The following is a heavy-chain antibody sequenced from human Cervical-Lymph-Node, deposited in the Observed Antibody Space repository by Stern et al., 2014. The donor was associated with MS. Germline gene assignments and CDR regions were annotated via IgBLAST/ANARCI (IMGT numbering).Heavy chain of an antibody. CDR3: ARGLGDTSH. J-gene: IGHJ4*02. CDR2: ITVYNGNT. V-gene: IGHV1-18*01. CDR1: GYTFSSFA. D-gene: IGHD3-16*01. Sequence: QVQLVQSGAEVKKPGASVNVSCKASGYTFSSFAITWVRQAPGQGLEWMGTITVYNGNTNYAQRVQDRVTMTTDTSTNTAYMEVRNLRSDDTAVYYCARGLGDTSHWGQGTLVTVSS.